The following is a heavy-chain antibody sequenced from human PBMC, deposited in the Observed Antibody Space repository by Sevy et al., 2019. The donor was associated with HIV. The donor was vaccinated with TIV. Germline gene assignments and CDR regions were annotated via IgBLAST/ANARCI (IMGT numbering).Heavy chain of an antibody. Sequence: GGSLRLSCEVSGFTFSSYWMSWVRQAPGKGLEWVAIIKGDGSDKYYVDSVKGRFTISRDNAKNSLYLQMNSLRVKDTAVYYCVRDVAALDYWGQGTLVTVSS. V-gene: IGHV3-7*01. CDR1: GFTFSSYW. CDR2: IKGDGSDK. D-gene: IGHD6-13*01. CDR3: VRDVAALDY. J-gene: IGHJ4*02.